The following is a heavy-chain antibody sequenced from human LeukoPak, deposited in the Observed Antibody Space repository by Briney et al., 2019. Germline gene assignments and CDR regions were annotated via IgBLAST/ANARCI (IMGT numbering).Heavy chain of an antibody. J-gene: IGHJ3*02. CDR1: GYSISSGYY. CDR3: AGDRVDTAMVPDAFDI. V-gene: IGHV4-38-2*02. CDR2: IYYSGST. D-gene: IGHD5-18*01. Sequence: SETLSLTCTVSGYSISSGYYWGWIRQPPGKGLEWIGSIYYSGSTYYNPSLKSRVTISVDTSKNQFSLKLSSVTAADTAVYYCAGDRVDTAMVPDAFDIWGQGTMVTVSS.